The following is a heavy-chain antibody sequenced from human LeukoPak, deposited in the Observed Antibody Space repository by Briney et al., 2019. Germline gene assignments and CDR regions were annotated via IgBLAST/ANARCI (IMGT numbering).Heavy chain of an antibody. V-gene: IGHV3-53*01. CDR1: GFTVSSNY. CDR3: AKEDSSGWYYFDY. CDR2: IYSSGST. J-gene: IGHJ4*02. Sequence: GGSLRLSCAASGFTVSSNYMSWVRQAPGKGLEWVSVIYSSGSTYYADSVKGRFTISRDNSKNTLYLQMNSLRAEDTAVYYCAKEDSSGWYYFDYWGQGTLVTVSS. D-gene: IGHD6-19*01.